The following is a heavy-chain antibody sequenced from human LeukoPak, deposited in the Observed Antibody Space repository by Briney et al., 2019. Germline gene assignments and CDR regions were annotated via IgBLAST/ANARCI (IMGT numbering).Heavy chain of an antibody. V-gene: IGHV1-69*06. CDR2: IIPIFGTA. Sequence: GASVKVSCKASGGTFSGYAISWVRQAPGQGLEWMGGIIPIFGTANYAQKFQGRVTITADKSTSTAYMELSSLRSEDTAVYYCARGTYYYYYMDVWGKGTTVTVSS. J-gene: IGHJ6*03. CDR1: GGTFSGYA. CDR3: ARGTYYYYYMDV.